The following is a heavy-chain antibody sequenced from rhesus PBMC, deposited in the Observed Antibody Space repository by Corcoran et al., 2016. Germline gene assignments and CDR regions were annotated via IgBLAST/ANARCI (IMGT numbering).Heavy chain of an antibody. CDR1: GFTFSSYW. V-gene: IGHV3S25*01. J-gene: IGHJ4*01. CDR3: AKGVSWNYNY. D-gene: IGHD1-1*01. CDR2: INSGGGST. Sequence: EVQLVESGGGLAKPGGSLRSSCAAAGFTFSSYWMNWVRTAPGKGLEWVSAINSGGGSTYYADSVKGRFTISRDNSKNTLSLQMNSLRAEDTAVYYCAKGVSWNYNYWGQGVLVTVSS.